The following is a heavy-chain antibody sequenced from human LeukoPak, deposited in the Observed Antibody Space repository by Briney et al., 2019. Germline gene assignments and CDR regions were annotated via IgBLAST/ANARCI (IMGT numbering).Heavy chain of an antibody. CDR1: GFTFNNYA. CDR2: ISIDGSEK. J-gene: IGHJ4*02. V-gene: IGHV3-30*18. D-gene: IGHD5-12*01. CDR3: ANPQSRGYDYLDY. Sequence: GGSLRLSCVASGFTFNNYAMSWVRQAPGKGLEWVAVISIDGSEKYYADSVKGRFTISRDNSRNTLYLQMNSLRGDDTAVYYCANPQSRGYDYLDYWGQGTPVTVSS.